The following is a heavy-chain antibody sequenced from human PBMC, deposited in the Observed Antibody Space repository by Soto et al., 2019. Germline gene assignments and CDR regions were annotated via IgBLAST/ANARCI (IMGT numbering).Heavy chain of an antibody. Sequence: KPSETLSCTCTVSGGSIISGYWSWIRQPPGQGLEWIGYISLSGNTNYNPSVKSRVTLSVDTPNNQFSLRMSSVTTADTAVYYCAGLRGYAGSPIDYWGQGTLVTVSS. J-gene: IGHJ4*02. V-gene: IGHV4-59*01. CDR1: GGSIISGY. D-gene: IGHD2-15*01. CDR2: ISLSGNT. CDR3: AGLRGYAGSPIDY.